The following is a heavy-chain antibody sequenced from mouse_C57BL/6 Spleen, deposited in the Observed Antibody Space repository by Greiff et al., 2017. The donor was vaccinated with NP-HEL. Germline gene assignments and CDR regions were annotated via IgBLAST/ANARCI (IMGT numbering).Heavy chain of an antibody. CDR1: GFTFSDYG. CDR2: ISNLAYSI. CDR3: ARQYYYGSRPLYAMDY. J-gene: IGHJ4*01. Sequence: EVQLKESGGGLVQPGGSLKLSCAASGFTFSDYGMAWVRQAPRKGPEWVAFISNLAYSIYYADTVTGRFTISRENAKNTLYLEMSSLRSEDTAMYYCARQYYYGSRPLYAMDYWGQGTSVTVSS. V-gene: IGHV5-15*01. D-gene: IGHD1-1*01.